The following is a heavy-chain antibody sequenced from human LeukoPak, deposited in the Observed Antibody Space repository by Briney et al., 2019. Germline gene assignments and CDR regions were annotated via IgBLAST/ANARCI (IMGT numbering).Heavy chain of an antibody. J-gene: IGHJ4*02. V-gene: IGHV1-8*01. CDR3: ARDRPSSGWYGTDY. Sequence: ASVKVSCKASGYTFTSYDINWVRQATGQGLEWMGWMNPNSGNTGYAQKFQGRATMTRNTSISTAYMELSSLRSEDTAVYYCARDRPSSGWYGTDYWGQGTLVTVSS. CDR2: MNPNSGNT. CDR1: GYTFTSYD. D-gene: IGHD6-19*01.